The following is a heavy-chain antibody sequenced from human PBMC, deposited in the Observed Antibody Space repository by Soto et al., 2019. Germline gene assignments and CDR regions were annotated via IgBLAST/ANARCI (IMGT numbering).Heavy chain of an antibody. Sequence: GGSLRLSCAASGFDFNNAWINWVRQAPGKGLEWIGRIRSKVHGETTDFAVSVRGRFAVTRDDSRNMVYMQMNALNTEDTAMYYCTTDYYYYGMDVWGQGTTVTVSS. V-gene: IGHV3-15*07. J-gene: IGHJ6*02. CDR3: TTDYYYYGMDV. CDR1: GFDFNNAW. CDR2: IRSKVHGETT.